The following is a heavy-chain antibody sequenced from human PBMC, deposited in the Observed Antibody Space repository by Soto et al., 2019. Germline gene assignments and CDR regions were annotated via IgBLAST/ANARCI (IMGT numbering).Heavy chain of an antibody. CDR3: AKPSPWEWFGESERAYFDY. D-gene: IGHD3-10*01. Sequence: WGSLRLSCAASGFTFSSYAMSWVRQAPGKGLEWVSAISGSGGSTYYADSVKGRFTISRDNSKNTLYLQMNSLRAEDTAVYYCAKPSPWEWFGESERAYFDYWGQGTLVTVSS. CDR2: ISGSGGST. J-gene: IGHJ4*02. V-gene: IGHV3-23*01. CDR1: GFTFSSYA.